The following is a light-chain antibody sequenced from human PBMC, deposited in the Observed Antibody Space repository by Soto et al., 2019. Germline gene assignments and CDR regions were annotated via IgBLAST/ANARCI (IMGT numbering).Light chain of an antibody. CDR3: QQYFNWPLTWT. CDR1: QSIRTX. J-gene: IGKJ1*01. V-gene: IGKV3-15*01. CDR2: GAS. Sequence: EIVLTQSPATLSVSAGGAVTLSCRASQSIRTXVAWYQQIPGQAPRLLVYGASTRATGVPARFSGSGSGIDFTLTISSLQSEDSAFYYCQQYFNWPLTWTFGPGTKVQIK.